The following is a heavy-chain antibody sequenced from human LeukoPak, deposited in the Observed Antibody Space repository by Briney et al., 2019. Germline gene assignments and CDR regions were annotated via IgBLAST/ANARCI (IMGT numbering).Heavy chain of an antibody. Sequence: GESLKISCKGSGYRFTNYWIGWVRQMPGKGLEWMGIIYPGDSETRYSPSFQGQVTISVDKSISTAYLQWSSLKASDTAVYYCATGGIYSSNFDYWGQGTLVTVSS. D-gene: IGHD5-18*01. V-gene: IGHV5-51*01. CDR2: IYPGDSET. CDR1: GYRFTNYW. CDR3: ATGGIYSSNFDY. J-gene: IGHJ4*02.